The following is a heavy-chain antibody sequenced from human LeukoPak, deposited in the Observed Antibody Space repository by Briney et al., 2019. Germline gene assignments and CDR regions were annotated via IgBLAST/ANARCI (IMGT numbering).Heavy chain of an antibody. CDR3: ARIWDGYSGSDY. CDR2: LSRSGSTI. J-gene: IGHJ4*02. D-gene: IGHD1-26*01. V-gene: IGHV3-48*01. CDR1: GFTFSSYA. Sequence: PGGSLRLSCAASGFTFSSYAMSWVRQAPGKGLEWISYLSRSGSTIYYAASVKGRFTISRDNAKNSLYLQMNSLRADDTAVYYCARIWDGYSGSDYWGQGTLVTVSS.